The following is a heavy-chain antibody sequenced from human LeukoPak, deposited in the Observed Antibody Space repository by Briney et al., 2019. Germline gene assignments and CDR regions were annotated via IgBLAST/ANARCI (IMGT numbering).Heavy chain of an antibody. J-gene: IGHJ5*02. V-gene: IGHV4-39*07. CDR2: IYYSGSA. CDR1: GGSISSYY. Sequence: KPSETLSLTCTVSGGSISSYYWGWIRQPPGKGLEWIGSIYYSGSAYYNPSLKSRVTMSVDTSKNQFSLKLSSVTAADTAVYYCARDYLPGGWFDPWGQGTLVTVSS. D-gene: IGHD3-10*01. CDR3: ARDYLPGGWFDP.